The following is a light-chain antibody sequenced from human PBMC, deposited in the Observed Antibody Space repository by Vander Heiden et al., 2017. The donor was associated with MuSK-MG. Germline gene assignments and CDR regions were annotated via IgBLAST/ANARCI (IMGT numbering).Light chain of an antibody. CDR1: QSISSY. Sequence: DIQMPQSPSSLSASVGDRVTITCRASQSISSYLNWYQQKPGKAPKLLIYAASSLQSGVPSRFSGSGYGTDFTLTISSLQPEDFATYYCQQSDSNPRYTFGQGTKLEIK. CDR3: QQSDSNPRYT. V-gene: IGKV1-39*01. CDR2: AAS. J-gene: IGKJ2*01.